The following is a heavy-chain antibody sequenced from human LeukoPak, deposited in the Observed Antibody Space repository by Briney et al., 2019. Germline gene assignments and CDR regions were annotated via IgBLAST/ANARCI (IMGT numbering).Heavy chain of an antibody. V-gene: IGHV4-61*02. CDR3: ARGFGAGNYYYGWFDP. D-gene: IGHD3-10*01. J-gene: IGHJ5*02. CDR2: IYSSGST. CDR1: GGSISSGSYY. Sequence: PSETLSLTCTVSGGSISSGSYYWSWIRQPAGKGLEWIGRIYSSGSTNSNPSLKSRVSISRDMSKNQLSLMLSSVTAADTAVYYCARGFGAGNYYYGWFDPWGQGTLVSVSS.